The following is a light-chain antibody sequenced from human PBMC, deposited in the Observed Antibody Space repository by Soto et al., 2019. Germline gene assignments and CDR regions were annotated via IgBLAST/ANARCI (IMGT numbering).Light chain of an antibody. J-gene: IGKJ5*01. CDR2: DAS. V-gene: IGKV3-15*01. CDR1: QSVSRY. CDR3: QHYHGWPIT. Sequence: EVVMRQSPSTLSVSPGEGATLSCRASQSVSRYLAWYQQKPGQAPRLLIYDASNRATGIPARFSGSGSGTEFTLTISSLQSEDFAVYYCQHYHGWPITFGQGTRLEIK.